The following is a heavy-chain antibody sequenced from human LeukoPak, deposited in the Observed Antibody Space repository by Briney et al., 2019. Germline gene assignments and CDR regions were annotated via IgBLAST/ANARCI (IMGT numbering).Heavy chain of an antibody. V-gene: IGHV1-69*05. J-gene: IGHJ3*02. CDR3: ARDPGDTAMGDAFDI. D-gene: IGHD5-18*01. CDR2: IIPIFGTA. CDR1: GGTFSSYA. Sequence: SVKVSCKASGGTFSSYAISWVRQAPGQVLEWMGRIIPIFGTANYAQKFQGRVTITTDECTSTAYMELSSLRSEDTAVYYCARDPGDTAMGDAFDIWGQGTMVTVSS.